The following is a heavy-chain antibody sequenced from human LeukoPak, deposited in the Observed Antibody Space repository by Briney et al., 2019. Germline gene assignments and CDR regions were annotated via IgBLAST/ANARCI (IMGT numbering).Heavy chain of an antibody. Sequence: GGSLRLSCAASGFTFSSYEMNWVRQAPGKGLEWVSYISSSGSTIYYADSVKGRFTISRDNAKNSLYLQMNSLRAEDTAVYYCARGTDSSGWYDRVVAFDIWGQGTMVTVSS. CDR3: ARGTDSSGWYDRVVAFDI. D-gene: IGHD6-19*01. V-gene: IGHV3-48*03. CDR2: ISSSGSTI. J-gene: IGHJ3*02. CDR1: GFTFSSYE.